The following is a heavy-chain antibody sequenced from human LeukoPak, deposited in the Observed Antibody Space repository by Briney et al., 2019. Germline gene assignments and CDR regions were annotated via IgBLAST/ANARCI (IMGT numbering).Heavy chain of an antibody. V-gene: IGHV3-23*01. J-gene: IGHJ4*02. CDR3: AKVTIFGVVYPSFDY. CDR1: GFTFSSYA. CDR2: ISGSGGST. Sequence: GGSLRLSCAASGFTFSSYAMSWVRQAPGKGLEGVSAISGSGGSTYYADSVKGRFTISRDNSKNTLYLQMNSLRAEDTAVYYCAKVTIFGVVYPSFDYWGQGTLVTVSS. D-gene: IGHD3-3*01.